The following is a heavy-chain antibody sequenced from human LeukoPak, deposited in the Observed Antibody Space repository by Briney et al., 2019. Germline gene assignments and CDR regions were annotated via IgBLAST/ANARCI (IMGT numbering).Heavy chain of an antibody. J-gene: IGHJ4*02. V-gene: IGHV3-49*04. Sequence: GRSLRLSCTASGFTFGDYAMSWVRQAPGKGLEWVGFIRSKAYGGTTEYAASVKGRFTISRDDSKSIAYLQMNSLKTEDTAVYYCTRIMTTVTHSFDYWGQGTLVIVSS. CDR1: GFTFGDYA. D-gene: IGHD4-17*01. CDR3: TRIMTTVTHSFDY. CDR2: IRSKAYGGTT.